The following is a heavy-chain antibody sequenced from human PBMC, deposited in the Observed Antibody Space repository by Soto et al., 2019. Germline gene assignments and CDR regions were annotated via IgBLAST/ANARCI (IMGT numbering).Heavy chain of an antibody. CDR1: GFTFRTYA. CDR3: AKDQDTAVVRNFDY. V-gene: IGHV3-23*01. J-gene: IGHJ4*02. Sequence: SGGSLRLSCAASGFTFRTYAMSWVRQAPGKGLEWVSAISGSGGSTYYADSVEGRFTISRDNPKNTLYLQMNSLRAEDTATYYCAKDQDTAVVRNFDYWGQGTLVTVSS. D-gene: IGHD5-18*01. CDR2: ISGSGGST.